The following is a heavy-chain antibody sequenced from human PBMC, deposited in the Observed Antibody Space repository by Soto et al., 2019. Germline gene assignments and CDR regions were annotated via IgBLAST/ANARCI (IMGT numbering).Heavy chain of an antibody. Sequence: PGGSLRLSCAASGFTFRSYWMSWVRQAPGKGLEWVANIKQDGSEKYYVDSVEGRFTISRDNAKNSLYLQMNSLRAEDTAVYYCARDQHIVVVPAAPFDIWGQGTMVTVSS. V-gene: IGHV3-7*01. CDR1: GFTFRSYW. D-gene: IGHD2-2*01. CDR3: ARDQHIVVVPAAPFDI. J-gene: IGHJ3*02. CDR2: IKQDGSEK.